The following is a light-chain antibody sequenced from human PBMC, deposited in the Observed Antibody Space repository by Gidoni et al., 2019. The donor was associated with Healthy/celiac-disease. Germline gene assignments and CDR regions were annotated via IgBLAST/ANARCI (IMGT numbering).Light chain of an antibody. CDR3: QQYDNLLT. V-gene: IGKV1-33*01. CDR2: DAS. CDR1: QDISNY. Sequence: DIQMTQSPSSLSASVGDRVTITCQASQDISNYLNWYQQKPGKAPKLLIYDASNLETGVPSRFSGSGAGTDLTFTISSLQPEDMATYYCQQYDNLLTFGGGTKVEIK. J-gene: IGKJ4*01.